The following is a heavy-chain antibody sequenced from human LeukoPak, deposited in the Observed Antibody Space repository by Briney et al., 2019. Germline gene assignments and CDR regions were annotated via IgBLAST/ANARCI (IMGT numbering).Heavy chain of an antibody. CDR3: ASHYGSTPNFDY. CDR1: GGSISSYY. D-gene: IGHD3-22*01. V-gene: IGHV4-59*08. J-gene: IGHJ4*02. CDR2: IYYSGST. Sequence: SETLSLTCTVSGGSISSYYWSWIRQPPGKGLEWIGYIYYSGSTNYNPSLKSRVTISVDTSKNQFSLKLSSVTAADTAVYYCASHYGSTPNFDYWGQGALVTVSS.